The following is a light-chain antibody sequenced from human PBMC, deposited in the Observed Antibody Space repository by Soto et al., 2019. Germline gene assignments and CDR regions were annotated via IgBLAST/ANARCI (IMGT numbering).Light chain of an antibody. CDR1: HNTRGY. CDR2: AAS. J-gene: IGKJ1*01. Sequence: DIQMTQSPSSLSASVRDRVTMTCRASHNTRGYLNWYQQKPGKAPKLLIYAASNLQSGIPSRFRGSGSETDFTLTISSLQPEDFATYYCQQRYSTPWTFGQGTKVDIK. CDR3: QQRYSTPWT. V-gene: IGKV1-39*01.